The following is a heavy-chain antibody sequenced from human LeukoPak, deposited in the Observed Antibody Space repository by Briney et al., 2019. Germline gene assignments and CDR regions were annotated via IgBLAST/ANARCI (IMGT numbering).Heavy chain of an antibody. D-gene: IGHD5-12*01. V-gene: IGHV3-21*01. Sequence: GGSLRLSCAASGFTFNSYTMNWVRQAPGKGLEWISSISPSGNSVYYSDSLKGRSTISRDAATNSLYLQMSNVRADDTAMYYCARDFMGESGYAVHWGQGALVTVSS. J-gene: IGHJ4*02. CDR3: ARDFMGESGYAVH. CDR2: ISPSGNSV. CDR1: GFTFNSYT.